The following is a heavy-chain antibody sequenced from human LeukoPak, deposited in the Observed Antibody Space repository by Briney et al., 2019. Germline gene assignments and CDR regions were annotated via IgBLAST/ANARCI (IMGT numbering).Heavy chain of an antibody. J-gene: IGHJ4*02. Sequence: GGSLRLSCAASGFTFSTYAMSWVRQAPGKGLEWVSAISGTGGSTYYADSVKGRFTISRDNSKNTLYLQMNSLRAEDTAVYYCAKGRGWAPYYFDSWGQGTLVTVSS. CDR2: ISGTGGST. V-gene: IGHV3-23*01. CDR1: GFTFSTYA. D-gene: IGHD1-26*01. CDR3: AKGRGWAPYYFDS.